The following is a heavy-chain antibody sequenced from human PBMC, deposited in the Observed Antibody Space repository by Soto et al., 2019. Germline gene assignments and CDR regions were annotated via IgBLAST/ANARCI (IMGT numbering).Heavy chain of an antibody. CDR1: GFTFSNYW. Sequence: EVELVESGGGLVQPGGSLRLSCVASGFTFSNYWMHWVRQAPGKGLEWVSRISSDGSSTTYADSVKGRFTISRDNAXNXLQLQMNSLRAEDTAVYYCARVRYCSDKSCYSWFDYWGQGALVTVSS. CDR3: ARVRYCSDKSCYSWFDY. J-gene: IGHJ4*02. V-gene: IGHV3-74*01. CDR2: ISSDGSST. D-gene: IGHD2-15*01.